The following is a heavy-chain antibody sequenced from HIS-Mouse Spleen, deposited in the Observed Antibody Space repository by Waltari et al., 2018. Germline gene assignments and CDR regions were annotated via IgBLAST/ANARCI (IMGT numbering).Heavy chain of an antibody. V-gene: IGHV3-21*01. CDR2: ISSSSYI. CDR1: GFTFSSYS. D-gene: IGHD1-26*01. J-gene: IGHJ5*02. CDR3: ARRWELHGWFDP. Sequence: EVQLVESGGGLVKPGGSLRLSCAASGFTFSSYSMNWVRQAPGKGLEWVSSISSSSYIYYADSVKGRFTISRDNAKNSLYLQMNSLRAEDTAVYYCARRWELHGWFDPWGQGTLVTVSS.